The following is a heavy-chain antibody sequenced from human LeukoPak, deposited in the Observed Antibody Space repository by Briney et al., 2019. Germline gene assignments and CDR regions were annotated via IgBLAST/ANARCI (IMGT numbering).Heavy chain of an antibody. CDR3: VVGGSPGY. J-gene: IGHJ4*02. CDR2: ISTDGYTT. D-gene: IGHD2-15*01. V-gene: IGHV3-74*01. CDR1: GFTFTTYW. Sequence: GGSLRLSCAASGFTFTTYWMHWVRQAPRKGLVWVSRISTDGYTTDYADFVQGRFTASRDNTKNTWSLEMNSLRAEDTAVYYCVVGGSPGYWGQGTLVTVSS.